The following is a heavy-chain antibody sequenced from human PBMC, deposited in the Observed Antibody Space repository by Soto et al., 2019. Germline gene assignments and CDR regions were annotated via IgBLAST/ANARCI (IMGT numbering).Heavy chain of an antibody. J-gene: IGHJ4*02. V-gene: IGHV4-31*03. CDR3: ARVDTAMEIDY. CDR1: GGSISSGGYY. CDR2: IYYSGST. Sequence: PSETLSLTCTVSGGSISSGGYYWSWIRQHPGKGLEWIGYIYYSGSTCYNPSLKSRVTISVDTSKNQFSLKLSSVTAADTAVYYCARVDTAMEIDYWGQGTLVTVSS. D-gene: IGHD5-18*01.